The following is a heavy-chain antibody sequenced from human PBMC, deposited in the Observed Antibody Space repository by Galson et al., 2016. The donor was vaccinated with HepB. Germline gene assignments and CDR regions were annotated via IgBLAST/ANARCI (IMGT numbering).Heavy chain of an antibody. CDR2: IWYDGSSK. J-gene: IGHJ4*02. Sequence: SLRLSCAASGFTFSSYGMHWVRQAPGKGLEWVAVIWYDGSSKYYADSVKGRFMISRDNSENTLNLQMNSLRAEDTAVYYCARDPVISSTWYYFDYWGQGTLVTVSS. V-gene: IGHV3-33*01. CDR3: ARDPVISSTWYYFDY. CDR1: GFTFSSYG. D-gene: IGHD6-13*01.